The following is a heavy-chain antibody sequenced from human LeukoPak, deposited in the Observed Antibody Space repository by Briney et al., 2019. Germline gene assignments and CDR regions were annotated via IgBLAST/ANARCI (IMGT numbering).Heavy chain of an antibody. Sequence: GGSLRLSCEASGFTFSTYWMSWVRQAPGKGLEWVANIKQDGSEKYYVDSVEGRFTISRDNAKNSLYLQMNSLRVEDAAIYYCVGAGTSGWDYYNYAMDVWGQGTTVTVSS. D-gene: IGHD6-19*01. J-gene: IGHJ6*02. CDR2: IKQDGSEK. V-gene: IGHV3-7*01. CDR3: VGAGTSGWDYYNYAMDV. CDR1: GFTFSTYW.